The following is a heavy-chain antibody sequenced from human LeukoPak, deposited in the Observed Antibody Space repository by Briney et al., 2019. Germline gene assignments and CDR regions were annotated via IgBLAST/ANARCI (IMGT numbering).Heavy chain of an antibody. Sequence: PGGSLRLSCAASGFTFSSYGMNWVRQAPGKGLEWVSYISSSGSTIYYADSVKGRFTISRDNAKNSLYLQMNSLRAEDTAVYYCARCTRDWFDPWGQGTLVTVSS. D-gene: IGHD2-8*01. CDR1: GFTFSSYG. CDR2: ISSSGSTI. V-gene: IGHV3-48*04. CDR3: ARCTRDWFDP. J-gene: IGHJ5*02.